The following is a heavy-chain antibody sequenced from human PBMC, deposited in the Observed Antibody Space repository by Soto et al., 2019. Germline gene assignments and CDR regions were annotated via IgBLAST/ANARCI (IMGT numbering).Heavy chain of an antibody. CDR3: AIEYCSSTNCQPH. Sequence: PGGSLRLSCAAFGFTFSDFSVNWVRQTPGKGLEWVSYISRSSDATYYADSAKGRFTISRDNAKNSLYLQMNSLRAEDTAVYYCAIEYCSSTNCQPHWGQGTLVTVSS. CDR1: GFTFSDFS. CDR2: ISRSSDAT. J-gene: IGHJ4*02. D-gene: IGHD2-2*01. V-gene: IGHV3-48*01.